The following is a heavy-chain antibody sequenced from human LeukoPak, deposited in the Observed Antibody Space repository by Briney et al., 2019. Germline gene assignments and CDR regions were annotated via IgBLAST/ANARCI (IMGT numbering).Heavy chain of an antibody. V-gene: IGHV3-21*01. J-gene: IGHJ4*02. CDR2: ISTTGNYI. CDR3: ARALVNYCTGGSCYFHY. Sequence: GGSLRLSCAASGFTFSSCSMNWVRQAPGKGLEWVSSISTTGNYIHYADSVKGRFTISRDNAKNSLYLQMNSLRAEDTAVYYCARALVNYCTGGSCYFHYWGQGTLVTVSS. D-gene: IGHD2-15*01. CDR1: GFTFSSCS.